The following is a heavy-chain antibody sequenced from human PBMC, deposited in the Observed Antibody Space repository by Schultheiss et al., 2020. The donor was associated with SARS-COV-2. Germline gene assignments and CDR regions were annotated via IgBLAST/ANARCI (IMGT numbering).Heavy chain of an antibody. D-gene: IGHD6-13*01. J-gene: IGHJ4*02. Sequence: SETLSLTCTVSGGSISSYYWSWIRQPQGKGLEWIGYIYYSGSTNYNPSLKSRVTISVDTSKNQFSLKLSSVTAADTAVYYCARGTYSSSWYGSLQFDYWGQGTLVTVSS. V-gene: IGHV4-59*01. CDR2: IYYSGST. CDR1: GGSISSYY. CDR3: ARGTYSSSWYGSLQFDY.